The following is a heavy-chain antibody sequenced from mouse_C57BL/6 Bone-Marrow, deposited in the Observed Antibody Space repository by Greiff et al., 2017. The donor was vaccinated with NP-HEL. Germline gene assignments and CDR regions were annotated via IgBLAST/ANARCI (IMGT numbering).Heavy chain of an antibody. Sequence: QVQLQQSGAELARPGASVKLSCKASGYTFTGYGISWVKQRTGQGLEWIGEIYPRSGNTYYNEKFKGKATLTADKSSSTAYMELRSLTSEDSAVYFCARPYYSNYYAMDYWGQGTSVTVSS. V-gene: IGHV1-81*01. D-gene: IGHD2-5*01. CDR1: GYTFTGYG. CDR2: IYPRSGNT. J-gene: IGHJ4*01. CDR3: ARPYYSNYYAMDY.